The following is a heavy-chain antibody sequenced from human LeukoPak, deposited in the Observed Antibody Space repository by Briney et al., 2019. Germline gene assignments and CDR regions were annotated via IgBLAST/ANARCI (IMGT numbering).Heavy chain of an antibody. V-gene: IGHV1-2*02. CDR2: INPNSGGT. D-gene: IGHD4-23*01. J-gene: IGHJ4*02. CDR1: GYTFTGYY. CDR3: ARGDGGNSGPRRAFDY. Sequence: ASVKVSCKASGYTFTGYYMHWVRQAPGQGLEWMGWINPNSGGTNYAQKFQGRVTMTRDTSISTVYMELSSLRSEDTAVYYCARGDGGNSGPRRAFDYWGQGTLVTVSS.